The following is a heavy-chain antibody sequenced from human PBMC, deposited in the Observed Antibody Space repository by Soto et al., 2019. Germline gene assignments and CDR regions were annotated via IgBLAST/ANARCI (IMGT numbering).Heavy chain of an antibody. CDR2: VSGKNGNT. CDR1: GYIFTRYG. CDR3: ARDWWELYGYNWFDP. Sequence: QVHLVQSGGEVKKPGASVKVSCKASGYIFTRYGVSWVRQAPGQGFEWMGWVSGKNGNTNYAQKFQDRVTRTTDTSTTTAYLELRSLTSDDTAVYFCARDWWELYGYNWFDPWGQGTLVTVSS. V-gene: IGHV1-18*01. J-gene: IGHJ5*02. D-gene: IGHD1-26*01.